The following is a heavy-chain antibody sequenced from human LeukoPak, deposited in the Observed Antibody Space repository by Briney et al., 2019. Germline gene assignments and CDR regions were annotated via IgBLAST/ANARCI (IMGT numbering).Heavy chain of an antibody. V-gene: IGHV3-66*01. CDR2: IYSGGST. CDR3: AREYGIALAGIYRFEYFQH. Sequence: RLSCAASGFTVSSNYMSWVRQAPGKGLEWVSVIYSGGSTYYADSVKGRFTISRDNSKNTLYLQMNSLRAEDTAVYYCAREYGIALAGIYRFEYFQHWGQGTLVTVSS. CDR1: GFTVSSNY. J-gene: IGHJ1*01. D-gene: IGHD6-19*01.